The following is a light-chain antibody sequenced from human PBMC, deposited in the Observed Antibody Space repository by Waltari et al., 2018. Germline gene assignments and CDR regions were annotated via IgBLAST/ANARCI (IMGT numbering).Light chain of an antibody. Sequence: DIQMTQSPSSLSASVGDRVTITCRASQDIGSWLAWYQQKPGKAPKLLIYAASRLESGVPPRFSGSGSGTDFILAISSLQPEDSATYYCLQEYNYPLTFGGGTKVEI. CDR1: QDIGSW. V-gene: IGKV1-12*01. CDR2: AAS. CDR3: LQEYNYPLT. J-gene: IGKJ4*01.